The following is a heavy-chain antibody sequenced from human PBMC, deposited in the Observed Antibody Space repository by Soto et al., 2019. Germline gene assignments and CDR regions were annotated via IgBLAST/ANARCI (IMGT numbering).Heavy chain of an antibody. J-gene: IGHJ6*02. Sequence: PGESLKISCNGSGYSFTSYWIGLVRQMPGKGLEWMGIIYPGDSDTRYSPSFQGQVTISADKSISTAYLQWSSLKASDTAMYYCARLVVVPAASDYYYYYGMDVWGQGTTVTVSS. V-gene: IGHV5-51*01. CDR3: ARLVVVPAASDYYYYYGMDV. D-gene: IGHD2-2*01. CDR2: IYPGDSDT. CDR1: GYSFTSYW.